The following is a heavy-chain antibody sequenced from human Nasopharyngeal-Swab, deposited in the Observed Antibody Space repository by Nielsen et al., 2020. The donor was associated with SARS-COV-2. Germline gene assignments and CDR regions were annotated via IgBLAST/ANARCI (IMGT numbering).Heavy chain of an antibody. D-gene: IGHD6-13*01. V-gene: IGHV4-39*01. CDR3: ARHVSSSWYAAVAGIRAIDD. J-gene: IGHJ4*02. Sequence: RQAPGKGLEWIGSIYYSGSTYYNPSLKSRVTMSVDTSKNRFSLKLSSVTAADTAVYYCARHVSSSWYAAVAGIRAIDDWGQGTLVTVSS. CDR2: IYYSGST.